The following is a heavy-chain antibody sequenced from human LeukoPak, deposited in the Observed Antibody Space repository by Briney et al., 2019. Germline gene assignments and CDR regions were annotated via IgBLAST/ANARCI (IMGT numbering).Heavy chain of an antibody. CDR3: AKDRDKGNYYFDY. CDR1: GFTFSSYG. J-gene: IGHJ4*02. V-gene: IGHV3-30*02. Sequence: GGSLRLSCAASGFTFSSYGMHWVRQAPGKGLEWVAFIRYDGSDKDYVDSVKGRFTISRDNSKNTLYLQMNSLSAEDTAVYYCAKDRDKGNYYFDYWGQGTLVTVSS. CDR2: IRYDGSDK. D-gene: IGHD1-7*01.